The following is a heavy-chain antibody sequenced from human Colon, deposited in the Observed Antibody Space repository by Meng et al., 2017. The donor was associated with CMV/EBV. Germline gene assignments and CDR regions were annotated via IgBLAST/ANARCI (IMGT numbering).Heavy chain of an antibody. CDR3: ARVRDRGLGDLLLPQIDY. J-gene: IGHJ4*02. CDR2: VYDSEST. D-gene: IGHD3-9*01. Sequence: SSSGNNWKWVLQTSGKGEEWNGYVYDSESTSYSQSNQGRITISIDTSKNKFSLRLKSLAAADTAVYYCARVRDRGLGDLLLPQIDYWGQGTLVTVSS. CDR1: SSSGNN. V-gene: IGHV4-30-4*01.